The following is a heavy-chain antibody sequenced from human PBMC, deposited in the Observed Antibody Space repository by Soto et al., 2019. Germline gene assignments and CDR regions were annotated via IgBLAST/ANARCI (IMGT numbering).Heavy chain of an antibody. J-gene: IGHJ6*02. V-gene: IGHV3-23*01. CDR1: VFMFVSYA. Sequence: VQLLESGGGLVQPGGSLRLSCSASVFMFVSYAMIWVRQAPGKGLEWVSGISGRGTDTYYADAVKGRVTISRDNAKNTLYLQMNGLRAEDTAIYYCAKALLSSYYYGMDAWGQGTTVTVSS. CDR3: AKALLSSYYYGMDA. D-gene: IGHD2-15*01. CDR2: ISGRGTDT.